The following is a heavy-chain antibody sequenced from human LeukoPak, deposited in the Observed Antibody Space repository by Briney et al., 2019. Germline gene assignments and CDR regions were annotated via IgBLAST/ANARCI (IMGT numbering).Heavy chain of an antibody. D-gene: IGHD2-2*01. CDR2: IIPIFGTA. V-gene: IGHV1-69*05. CDR1: GGTFSSYA. J-gene: IGHJ4*02. Sequence: ASVKVSCKASGGTFSSYAISWVRQAPGQGLEWMGGIIPIFGTANYAQKFQGRVTITTDESTSTAYMELSSLRSEDTAVYYCAGVLGYCSSTSCYFDYWGQGTLVTVSS. CDR3: AGVLGYCSSTSCYFDY.